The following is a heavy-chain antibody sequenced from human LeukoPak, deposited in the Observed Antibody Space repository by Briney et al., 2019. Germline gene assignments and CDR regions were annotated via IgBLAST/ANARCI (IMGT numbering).Heavy chain of an antibody. CDR1: GYSISSGYY. CDR3: AAITIFGVVKL. CDR2: IYHSGSA. J-gene: IGHJ4*02. D-gene: IGHD3-3*01. Sequence: PSETLSLTCAVSGYSISSGYYWGWIRQLPGKGLEWIGSIYHSGSAYYNPSLKSRVTISVDTSKNQFSLKLSSVTAADTAVYYCAAITIFGVVKLWGQGTLVTVSS. V-gene: IGHV4-38-2*01.